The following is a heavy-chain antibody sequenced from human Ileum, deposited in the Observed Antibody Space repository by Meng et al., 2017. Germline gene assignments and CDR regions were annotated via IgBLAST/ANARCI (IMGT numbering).Heavy chain of an antibody. D-gene: IGHD3-22*01. J-gene: IGHJ4*02. V-gene: IGHV4-34*01. CDR2: INHSGST. Sequence: QVQLQQGGAGLLKPSETLSLTCAVYGGSFSGYYWSWIRQPPGKGLEWIGEINHSGSTNYNPSLKSRVTISVDTSKNQFSLKLSSVTAADTAVYYCSRTSYYDNSGYYPGWGQGTPVTVSS. CDR1: GGSFSGYY. CDR3: SRTSYYDNSGYYPG.